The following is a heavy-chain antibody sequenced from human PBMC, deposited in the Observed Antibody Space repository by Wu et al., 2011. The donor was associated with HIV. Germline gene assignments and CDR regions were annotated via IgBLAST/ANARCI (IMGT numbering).Heavy chain of an antibody. CDR1: LHLYQLW. D-gene: IGHD3-10*01. Sequence: VQRGAGXGAEVKKAWSVGEGLLQDFWLHLYQLWYXAWVRQAPGQGLEWMGWISADNGDTNYAQKLQGRVTMTTDTSTSTAYMELRSLRFDDTAVYYCARDRHPMVGPWYYYYYMDVWGKGTTVTVSS. CDR3: ARDRHPMVGPWYYYYYMDV. CDR2: ISADNGDT. J-gene: IGHJ6*03. V-gene: IGHV1-18*01.